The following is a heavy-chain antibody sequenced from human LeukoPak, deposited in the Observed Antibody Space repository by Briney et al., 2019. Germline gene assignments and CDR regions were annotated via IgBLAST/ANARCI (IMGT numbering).Heavy chain of an antibody. CDR3: AREHSSGWTTNWFDP. J-gene: IGHJ5*02. CDR2: IYTSGST. Sequence: PSETLSLTCTVSGGSISSYYWSWIRQPAGKGLEWTGRIYTSGSTNYNPSLKSRVTMSVDTSKNQFSLKLSSVTAADTAVYYCAREHSSGWTTNWFDPWGQGTLVTVSS. D-gene: IGHD6-19*01. CDR1: GGSISSYY. V-gene: IGHV4-4*07.